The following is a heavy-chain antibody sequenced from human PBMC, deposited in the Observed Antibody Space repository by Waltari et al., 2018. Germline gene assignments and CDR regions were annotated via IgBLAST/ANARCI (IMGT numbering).Heavy chain of an antibody. CDR2: IYYSGST. Sequence: QLQLQESGPGLVKPSETLSLTCPVPGGSISSSSYSWVWIRQPPGKGLEWIGSIYYSGSTYYNPSLKSRVTISVDTSKNQFSLKLSSVTAADTAVYYCARERPGRLISGYFDLWGRGTLVTVSS. V-gene: IGHV4-39*07. D-gene: IGHD2-15*01. J-gene: IGHJ2*01. CDR1: GGSISSSSYS. CDR3: ARERPGRLISGYFDL.